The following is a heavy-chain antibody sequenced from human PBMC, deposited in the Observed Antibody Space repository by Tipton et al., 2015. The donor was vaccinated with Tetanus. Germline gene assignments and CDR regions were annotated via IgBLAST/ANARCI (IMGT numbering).Heavy chain of an antibody. D-gene: IGHD3-22*01. Sequence: TLSLTCTVSGGSISSYYWSWIRQPPGKGLEWIGYIYYSGSTNYNPSLKSRVTISVDTSKNQFSLKLSSVTAADTAAYYCARGGGGYYYDSSGPKGIWFDPWGQGTLVTVSS. CDR3: ARGGGGYYYDSSGPKGIWFDP. CDR2: IYYSGST. J-gene: IGHJ5*02. CDR1: GGSISSYY. V-gene: IGHV4-59*01.